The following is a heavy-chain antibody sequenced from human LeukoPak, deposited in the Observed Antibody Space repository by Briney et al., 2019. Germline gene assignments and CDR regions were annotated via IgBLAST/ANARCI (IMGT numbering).Heavy chain of an antibody. J-gene: IGHJ6*02. CDR3: ARDDSRDGYNTHYYGMDV. D-gene: IGHD5-24*01. Sequence: AGGSLRLSCAASGFTFSSYAMSWVRQAPGKGLEWVSAISGSGGSTYYADSVKGRFTISRDNSKNTLYLQMNSLRAEDTAVYYCARDDSRDGYNTHYYGMDVWGQGTTVTVSS. CDR1: GFTFSSYA. V-gene: IGHV3-23*01. CDR2: ISGSGGST.